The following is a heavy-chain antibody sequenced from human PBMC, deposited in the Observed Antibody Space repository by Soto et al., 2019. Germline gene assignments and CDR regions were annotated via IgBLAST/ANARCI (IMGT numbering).Heavy chain of an antibody. CDR2: FWYDASGQ. Sequence: GGSLRLSCTTSGFTFTSYNMHWVRQAPGKGLKWVATFWYDASGQKYADSVKGRFTISRDNAKNSLYLQMNSLTAEDTAVYYCAREYCSSTSCYDCSGGSCYSDAFDIWGQGTMVTVSS. J-gene: IGHJ3*02. V-gene: IGHV3-33*08. D-gene: IGHD2-15*01. CDR1: GFTFTSYN. CDR3: AREYCSSTSCYDCSGGSCYSDAFDI.